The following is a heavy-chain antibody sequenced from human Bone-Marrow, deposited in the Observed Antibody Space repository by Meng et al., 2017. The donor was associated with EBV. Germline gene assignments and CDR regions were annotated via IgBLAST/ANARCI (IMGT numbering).Heavy chain of an antibody. D-gene: IGHD6-13*01. J-gene: IGHJ4*02. V-gene: IGHV1-18*01. CDR1: GSTFTSYG. Sequence: VQRVQSVAGVKKPWASVKVSCKSSGSTFTSYGISWVRQDPGQGLEWMGWISAYNGNTNYAQKLQGRVTMTTDTSTSAAYMELRSLRSDDTAVYYCARAGPATAAGTPSRYWGQGTLVTVSS. CDR3: ARAGPATAAGTPSRY. CDR2: ISAYNGNT.